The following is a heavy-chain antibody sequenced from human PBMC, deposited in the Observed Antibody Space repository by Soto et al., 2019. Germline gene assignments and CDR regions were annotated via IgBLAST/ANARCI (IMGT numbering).Heavy chain of an antibody. V-gene: IGHV3-48*03. CDR3: ARDPPQFYYNGMDV. CDR2: ISRSAITI. Sequence: GGSLRLSCTASGFTFSTYEMNWVRQAPGKGLEWVSCISRSAITINYADSVKGRFTISRDNAKNSLFLEMTNLRAEDTAVYYCARDPPQFYYNGMDVWGQGTTVTV. J-gene: IGHJ6*02. CDR1: GFTFSTYE.